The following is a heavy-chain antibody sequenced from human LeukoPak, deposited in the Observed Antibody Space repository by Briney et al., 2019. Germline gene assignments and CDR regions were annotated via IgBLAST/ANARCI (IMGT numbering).Heavy chain of an antibody. CDR1: GFTFSRYG. CDR3: VRAGSGWYFDS. V-gene: IGHV3-48*02. D-gene: IGHD6-19*01. Sequence: PGGSLRLSCAASGFTFSRYGMNWVRQAPGKGLEWVSYISSGSSTMFYADSVKGRFTISRDNAKNSLYLQMDSLGDEDTGVYYCVRAGSGWYFDSWGQGTLVTVSS. J-gene: IGHJ4*02. CDR2: ISSGSSTM.